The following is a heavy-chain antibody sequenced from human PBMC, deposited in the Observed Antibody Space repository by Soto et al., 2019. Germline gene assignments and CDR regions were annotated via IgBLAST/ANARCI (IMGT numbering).Heavy chain of an antibody. J-gene: IGHJ5*02. CDR3: ARCLFSSGWYSYFDP. V-gene: IGHV4-34*01. CDR1: TESLRGYY. CDR2: ISQSGFT. D-gene: IGHD6-19*01. Sequence: QVQLQQRGAGLLRPSETLSLTCAVSTESLRGYYWTWIRQSPGKGLEWIGEISQSGFTNYNPSLESRVTLSVDTSKSEFSLHLSSMTDAESALYYCARCLFSSGWYSYFDPWGQGTPVTVSS.